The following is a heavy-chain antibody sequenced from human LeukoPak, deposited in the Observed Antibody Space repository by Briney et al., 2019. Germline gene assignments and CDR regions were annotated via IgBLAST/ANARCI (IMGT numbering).Heavy chain of an antibody. CDR3: ARHDPTVALGHLNY. CDR2: IYSSGST. D-gene: IGHD4-23*01. Sequence: SETLSLTCTVSGDSISSSRYYWGWIRQTPGQVLEWIGSIYSSGSTYYNPSLKSRLTISLDTSKNQFSLKLSSVTAADTAVYYCARHDPTVALGHLNYWGQGTRVTVSS. V-gene: IGHV4-39*01. J-gene: IGHJ4*02. CDR1: GDSISSSRYY.